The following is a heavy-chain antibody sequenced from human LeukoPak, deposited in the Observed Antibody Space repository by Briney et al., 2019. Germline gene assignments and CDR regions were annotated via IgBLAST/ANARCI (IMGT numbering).Heavy chain of an antibody. J-gene: IGHJ4*02. CDR3: ARVCSGGSCYPFDY. V-gene: IGHV3-33*01. CDR2: IWYDGSNK. Sequence: GGSLRLFCAASGFTFSSYGMHWVRQAPGKGLEWVAVIWYDGSNKYYADSVKGRFTISRDNSKNTLYLQMNSLRAEDTAVYYCARVCSGGSCYPFDYWGQGTLVTVSS. CDR1: GFTFSSYG. D-gene: IGHD2-15*01.